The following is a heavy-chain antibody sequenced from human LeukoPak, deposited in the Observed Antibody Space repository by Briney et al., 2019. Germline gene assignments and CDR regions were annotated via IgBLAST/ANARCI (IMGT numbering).Heavy chain of an antibody. CDR1: GFTFIASA. Sequence: PGGSLKLSCAASGFTFIASAMHWVRQASGKGLEWVGRISSKTNSYATEYAASVKGRFTISRDDSKNTAYLQMDSLRTEDTAVYYCTSTWIQLWFDYWGQGTLVTVSS. J-gene: IGHJ4*02. V-gene: IGHV3-73*01. CDR2: ISSKTNSYAT. CDR3: TSTWIQLWFDY. D-gene: IGHD5-18*01.